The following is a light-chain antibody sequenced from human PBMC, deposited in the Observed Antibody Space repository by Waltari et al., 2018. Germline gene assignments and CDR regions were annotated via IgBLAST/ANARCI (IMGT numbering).Light chain of an antibody. CDR2: GTS. Sequence: EIVMTQSPATLSVSPGERATLSCRASQSVSSILAWYQQKPGQAPRLLIYGTSTRATGIPARFSGSGSGREFTVTISSLQCEDFAVYYCQQYNNWPPGTFGQGTKVEIK. CDR3: QQYNNWPPGT. CDR1: QSVSSI. J-gene: IGKJ1*01. V-gene: IGKV3-15*01.